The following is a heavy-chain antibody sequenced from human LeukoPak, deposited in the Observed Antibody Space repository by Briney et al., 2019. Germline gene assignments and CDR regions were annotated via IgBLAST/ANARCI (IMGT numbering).Heavy chain of an antibody. CDR2: ISGSGGST. J-gene: IGHJ4*02. D-gene: IGHD3-3*01. V-gene: IGHV3-23*01. Sequence: GGSLRPSCAASGFTFSTFSNFAMSWVRQAPGEGLECVSVISGSGGSTYYADSVKGRFTISRDNSKKTLDLQMNSLRAEDTAVYYCARDLLEWYFDYWGQGTLVTVSS. CDR1: GFTFSTFSNFA. CDR3: ARDLLEWYFDY.